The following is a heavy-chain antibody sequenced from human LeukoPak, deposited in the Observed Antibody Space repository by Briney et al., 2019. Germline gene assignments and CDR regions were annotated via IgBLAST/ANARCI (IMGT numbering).Heavy chain of an antibody. CDR1: GGSISSSSYY. J-gene: IGHJ4*02. V-gene: IGHV4-39*01. CDR3: ARQVGDTYYYGSGSYKVDY. CDR2: XXXSGST. Sequence: SETLSLTCTVSGGSISSSSYYWGWIRQPPGKXXXXXXXXXXSGSTYYNPSLKSRVTISVDTSKNQFSLKLSSVTAADTAVYYCARQVGDTYYYGSGSYKVDYWGQGTLVTVSS. D-gene: IGHD3-10*01.